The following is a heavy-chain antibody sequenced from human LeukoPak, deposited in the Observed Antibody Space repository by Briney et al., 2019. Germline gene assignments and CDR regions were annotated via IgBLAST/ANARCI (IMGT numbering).Heavy chain of an antibody. Sequence: PGGSLRLSCAASGFTFSSYAMHWVRQAPGKGLEWVAVISYDGSNKYYADSVKGRFTISRDNSKNTLYLQMNSLRAEDTAVYYCARAPVEGGSYEEYYFDYWGQGTLVTVSS. V-gene: IGHV3-30-3*01. CDR3: ARAPVEGGSYEEYYFDY. J-gene: IGHJ4*02. CDR2: ISYDGSNK. CDR1: GFTFSSYA. D-gene: IGHD1-26*01.